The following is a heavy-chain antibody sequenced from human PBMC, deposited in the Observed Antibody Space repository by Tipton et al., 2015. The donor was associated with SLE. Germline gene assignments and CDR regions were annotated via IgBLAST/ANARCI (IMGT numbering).Heavy chain of an antibody. J-gene: IGHJ4*02. Sequence: GSLRLSCAASGFTFSHFGMHWVRQAPGKGLEWVAFIRYDGSNKYYTDSVKGRFTISRDNSKNTLYLQMNSLRAEDTAVYYCSKEKHVVQDIWGQGTLVTVSS. V-gene: IGHV3-30*02. CDR2: IRYDGSNK. CDR3: SKEKHVVQDI. CDR1: GFTFSHFG. D-gene: IGHD2-15*01.